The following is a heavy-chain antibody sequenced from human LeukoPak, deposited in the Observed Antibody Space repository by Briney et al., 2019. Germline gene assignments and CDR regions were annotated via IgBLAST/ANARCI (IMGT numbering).Heavy chain of an antibody. CDR1: GFTFSSYW. CDR2: IKQDGSEE. V-gene: IGHV3-7*01. J-gene: IGHJ4*02. Sequence: GGSLRLSCAASGFTFSSYWMSWVRRAPGKGLEWVANIKQDGSEEYYVDSVKGRFTISRDNAKNSVYLQMNSLRAEDTAVYYCARDKWLTTTHYFDYWGQGTLVTVSS. D-gene: IGHD4-11*01. CDR3: ARDKWLTTTHYFDY.